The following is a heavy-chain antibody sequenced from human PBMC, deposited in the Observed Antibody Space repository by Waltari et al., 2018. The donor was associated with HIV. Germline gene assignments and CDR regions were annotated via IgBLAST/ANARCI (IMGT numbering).Heavy chain of an antibody. CDR3: ARLNLKNGHLPSY. D-gene: IGHD2-8*01. Sequence: QVQLVQSGSALRTPGASVKVACKTSGYTFTEFALHWVRQAPGQGLQWMGWINTETGKPAYAQDFTGRFVISLDTSVSTTYLQISSLKAEDTAVYYCARLNLKNGHLPSYWGQGTLVTVSS. V-gene: IGHV7-4-1*02. J-gene: IGHJ4*02. CDR1: GYTFTEFA. CDR2: INTETGKP.